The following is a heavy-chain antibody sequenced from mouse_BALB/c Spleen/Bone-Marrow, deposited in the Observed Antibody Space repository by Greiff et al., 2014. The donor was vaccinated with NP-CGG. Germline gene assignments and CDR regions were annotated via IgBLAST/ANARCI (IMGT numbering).Heavy chain of an antibody. V-gene: IGHV1-54*01. J-gene: IGHJ2*01. CDR3: ARYDGYFDY. Sequence: HVQLKESGAELVRPGTSVKVSCKASGYAFTDYLMEWLKQRPGQGLEWIGVINPGSGSTNYNEKFKDKATLTADKSSSTAYMQLSSLTSDDSAVYFCARYDGYFDYWGQGTILTVSS. CDR2: INPGSGST. CDR1: GYAFTDYL. D-gene: IGHD2-3*01.